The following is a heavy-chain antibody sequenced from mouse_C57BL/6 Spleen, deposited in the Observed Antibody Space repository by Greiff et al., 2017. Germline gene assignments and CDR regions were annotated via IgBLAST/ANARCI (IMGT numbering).Heavy chain of an antibody. CDR2: IDPSDSYT. J-gene: IGHJ4*01. V-gene: IGHV1-69*01. CDR3: ARKGIGNYAMDY. Sequence: QVQLQQPGAELVLPGASVKLSCTASGYTFTSYWMHWVKQRPGQGLEWIGEIDPSDSYTNYNQKFKGKSTLTVDKSSSTAYMQLSSLTSEDSAVYYCARKGIGNYAMDYWGQGTSVTVSS. CDR1: GYTFTSYW.